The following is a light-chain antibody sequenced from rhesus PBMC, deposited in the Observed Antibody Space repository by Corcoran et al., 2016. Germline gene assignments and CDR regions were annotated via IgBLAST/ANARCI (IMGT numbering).Light chain of an antibody. CDR1: QSLSNY. Sequence: DIQMTQSPSSLSASVGDRVTITCQASQSLSNYLNWYQQKPGKIPKLLIYRASSLKSGIPSRFSGSGAWTDFTLTISSLQPEDFATYYCQQGYSYPYSFGQGTKWRSN. CDR2: RAS. CDR3: QQGYSYPYS. J-gene: IGKJ2*01. V-gene: IGKV1S9*01.